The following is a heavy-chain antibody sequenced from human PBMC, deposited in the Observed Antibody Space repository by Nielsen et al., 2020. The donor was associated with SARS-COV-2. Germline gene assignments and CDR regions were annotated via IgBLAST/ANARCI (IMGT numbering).Heavy chain of an antibody. CDR1: GGSISSSSYY. CDR3: ARGKRSYSGTFLNYYYYYYMDV. CDR2: IDHSGRT. J-gene: IGHJ6*03. V-gene: IGHV4-39*07. Sequence: SETLSLTCTVSGGSISSSSYYWGWIRQPPGKGLEWIGEIDHSGRTSYNPSLKSRVTMSVDTSKNQFSLTLNSVTAADTAVYFCARGKRSYSGTFLNYYYYYYMDVWGKGTTVTVSS. D-gene: IGHD1-14*01.